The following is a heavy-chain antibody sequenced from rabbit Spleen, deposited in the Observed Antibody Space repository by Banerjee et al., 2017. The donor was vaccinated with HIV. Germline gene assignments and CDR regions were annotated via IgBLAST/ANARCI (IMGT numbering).Heavy chain of an antibody. V-gene: IGHV1S47*01. Sequence: QEQLVESGGGLVQPGGSLKLSCKASGFDFSGYGVSWVRQAPGKGLEWIGYIDPIFGNTYYASWVNGRFSISSHNAQNTLYLQLNSLTAADTATYFCVRDRADIGGDYGPYYFDLRGPGPSSPS. D-gene: IGHD2-1*01. CDR2: IDPIFGNT. CDR1: GFDFSGYG. CDR3: VRDRADIGGDYGPYYFDL. J-gene: IGHJ4*01.